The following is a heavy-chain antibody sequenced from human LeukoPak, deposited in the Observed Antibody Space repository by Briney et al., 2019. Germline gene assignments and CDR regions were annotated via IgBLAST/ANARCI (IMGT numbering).Heavy chain of an antibody. J-gene: IGHJ4*02. CDR3: AKDIGKLGIHDY. D-gene: IGHD7-27*01. Sequence: PGGSLRLSCAASGFTFSSYAMSWVRQAPGKGLEWVSAISGSGGSTYYADSVKGRFTISRDNSKNTLYLQMNSLRAEDTVVYYCAKDIGKLGIHDYWGQGTLVTVSS. CDR1: GFTFSSYA. CDR2: ISGSGGST. V-gene: IGHV3-23*01.